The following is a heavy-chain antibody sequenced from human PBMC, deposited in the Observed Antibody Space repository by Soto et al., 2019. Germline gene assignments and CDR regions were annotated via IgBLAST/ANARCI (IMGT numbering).Heavy chain of an antibody. Sequence: RASVKVSCKASGYTFTSYGISWVRQAPGQGLEWMGWISAYNGNTNYAQKLQGRVTMTTDTSTSTAYMELRSLRSDDTAVYYCARVYCGGDCSILDYWGQGTLVTVSS. J-gene: IGHJ4*02. CDR1: GYTFTSYG. CDR3: ARVYCGGDCSILDY. CDR2: ISAYNGNT. D-gene: IGHD2-21*02. V-gene: IGHV1-18*04.